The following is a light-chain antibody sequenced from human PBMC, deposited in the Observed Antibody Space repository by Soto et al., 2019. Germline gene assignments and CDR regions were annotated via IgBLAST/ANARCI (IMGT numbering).Light chain of an antibody. CDR3: SSYTTTNTYV. V-gene: IGLV2-14*01. CDR2: EVS. Sequence: QSALTQPASMSGSPGQSITISCTGTSSDVGGYNYVSWSQQHPGKAPKLLIYEVSHRPSGVSNRFSGSKSGNTASLTISGLQAEDEADYYCSSYTTTNTYVFGTWTKVTVL. J-gene: IGLJ1*01. CDR1: SSDVGGYNY.